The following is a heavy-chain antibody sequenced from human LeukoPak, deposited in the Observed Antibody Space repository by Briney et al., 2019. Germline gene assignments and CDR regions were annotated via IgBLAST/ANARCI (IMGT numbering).Heavy chain of an antibody. CDR3: AKGDSSGAFDY. Sequence: PGGSLRLSCAASGFTFRNYGMHWVRQAPGKGLEWVAVFLYDGSNQYYADSVKGRFTITRDQSKNTLSLQMNSLRTEDTAVYYCAKGDSSGAFDYWGQGTLVTVSS. D-gene: IGHD6-19*01. J-gene: IGHJ4*02. CDR2: FLYDGSNQ. CDR1: GFTFRNYG. V-gene: IGHV3-30*18.